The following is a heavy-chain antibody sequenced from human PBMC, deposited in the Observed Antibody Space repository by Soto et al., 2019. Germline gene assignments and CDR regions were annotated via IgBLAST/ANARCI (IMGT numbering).Heavy chain of an antibody. CDR1: GGSVSSGSYY. J-gene: IGHJ4*02. V-gene: IGHV4-61*01. CDR2: IYYSGST. CDR3: ARDTGGGNPFDY. Sequence: QVQLQESGPGLAKPSETLSLTYTVSGGSVSSGSYYWSWIRQPPGKGLEWIGYIYYSGSTNYNPSLKSRVTISVDTSKNQFSLKLSSVTAADTAVYYCARDTGGGNPFDYWGQGTLVTVSS. D-gene: IGHD2-8*02.